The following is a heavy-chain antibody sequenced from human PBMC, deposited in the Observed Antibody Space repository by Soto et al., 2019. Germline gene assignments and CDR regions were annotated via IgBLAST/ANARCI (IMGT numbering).Heavy chain of an antibody. V-gene: IGHV4-59*08. CDR2: VYYTGDT. D-gene: IGHD1-26*01. CDR1: SGPDSSHN. Sequence: QVELQQSGPGLVKPSGTLSLTCTVSSGPDSSHNWGWIRQPPGRGLEWIGYVYYTGDTSYNTSLKSRATISAATSTKIISLTLSSVTAADTAVYYCVRHGIDYLHGLVDVWGQGTTVSVSS. J-gene: IGHJ6*02. CDR3: VRHGIDYLHGLVDV.